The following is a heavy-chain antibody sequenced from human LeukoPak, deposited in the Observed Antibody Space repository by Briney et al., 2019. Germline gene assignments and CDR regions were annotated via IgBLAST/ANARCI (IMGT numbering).Heavy chain of an antibody. CDR1: GGSISSSNW. D-gene: IGHD4-17*01. CDR3: ARPTDDYGVSY. Sequence: PSETLSLTCAVSGGSISSSNWWSWVRQPPGKGLEWIGSIYYSGSTYYNPSLKSRVTISVDTSKNQFSLKLSSVTAADTAVYYCARPTDDYGVSYWGQGTLVTVSS. V-gene: IGHV4-39*01. CDR2: IYYSGST. J-gene: IGHJ4*02.